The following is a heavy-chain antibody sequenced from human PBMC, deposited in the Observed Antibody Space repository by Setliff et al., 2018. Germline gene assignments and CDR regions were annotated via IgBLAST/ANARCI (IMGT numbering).Heavy chain of an antibody. CDR3: AKNLYTDAWYRVSFEY. J-gene: IGHJ4*02. V-gene: IGHV4-61*09. D-gene: IGHD2-2*02. CDR2: IYTSWST. Sequence: PLETLSLTCTVSGDPMSSRRYYWAWIRQPAGKGLEWIGQIYTSWSTNYNPSLKSRVTISLDTSNNQFSLNLRSVTAEDTALYYCAKNLYTDAWYRVSFEYWGQGTLVTVSS. CDR1: GDPMSSRRYY.